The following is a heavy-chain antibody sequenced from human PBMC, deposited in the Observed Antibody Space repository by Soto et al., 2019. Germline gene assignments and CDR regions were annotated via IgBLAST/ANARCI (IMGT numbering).Heavy chain of an antibody. Sequence: QVQLVPSGAEVRKPGASVKVSCKASGYTFNNYFMHWVRQAPAQGLEWMGVITPSSGSTTYAQRFQGRLTITRDPSTSTVYMELRSLRSEDTAVYFCARDLVPIWNYVGLAPGAQHWFDPWGQGTLVTVSS. CDR2: ITPSSGST. J-gene: IGHJ5*02. D-gene: IGHD1-7*01. CDR3: ARDLVPIWNYVGLAPGAQHWFDP. CDR1: GYTFNNYF. V-gene: IGHV1-46*02.